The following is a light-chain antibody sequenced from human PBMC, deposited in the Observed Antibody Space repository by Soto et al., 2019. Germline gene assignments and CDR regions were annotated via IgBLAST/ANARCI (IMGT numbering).Light chain of an antibody. CDR2: GAS. Sequence: EIVMTQSPGTLSLSPGERATLSCRASQSVSNNYLAWYQQKPGQPPRLLIYGASSRATGIPDRFSGSGSGTDFTLTISRLEPEDFAVYYCQQYGSSLTTFGQGTRLEIK. V-gene: IGKV3-20*01. CDR3: QQYGSSLTT. CDR1: QSVSNNY. J-gene: IGKJ5*01.